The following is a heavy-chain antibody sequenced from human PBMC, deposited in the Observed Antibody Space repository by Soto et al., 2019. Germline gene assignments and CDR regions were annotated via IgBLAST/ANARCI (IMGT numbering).Heavy chain of an antibody. Sequence: QVQLVQSGAEVKKPGSSVKVSCKASGGAFSSYTISWVRQVAGQGLEWMGRIIPLIALPVYAQNFQGRVTISADKSTTPAYLEVNSLKSEDTAVYYCSFREWKANVDSWGQGTQVIVSS. D-gene: IGHD1-1*01. J-gene: IGHJ4*02. V-gene: IGHV1-69*02. CDR2: IIPLIALP. CDR3: SFREWKANVDS. CDR1: GGAFSSYT.